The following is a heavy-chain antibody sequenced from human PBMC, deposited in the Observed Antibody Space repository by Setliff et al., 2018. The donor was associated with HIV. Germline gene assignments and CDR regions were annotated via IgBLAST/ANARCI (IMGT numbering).Heavy chain of an antibody. CDR2: ISYDGSNK. CDR1: GFTFSSYA. D-gene: IGHD3-10*01. V-gene: IGHV3-30*16. J-gene: IGHJ6*02. CDR3: ARSVIGYYYYGMDA. Sequence: SLRLSCAASGFTFSSYAMHWVRQAPGKGLEWVAVISYDGSNKYYADSVKGRFTISRDNSKNTLYLQMNSLRAEDTAVYYCARSVIGYYYYGMDAWGQGTLVTVSS.